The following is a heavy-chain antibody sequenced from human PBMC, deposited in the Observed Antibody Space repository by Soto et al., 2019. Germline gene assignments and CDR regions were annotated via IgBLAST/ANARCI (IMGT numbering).Heavy chain of an antibody. CDR1: GFTFSSYG. J-gene: IGHJ4*02. CDR2: ISYDGSNK. V-gene: IGHV3-30*18. D-gene: IGHD4-17*01. CDR3: AKDRAGTTPIFDY. Sequence: QVQLVESGGGVVQPGRSLRLSCAASGFTFSSYGMHWVRQAPGKGLEWVAVISYDGSNKYYADSVKGRFTISRDNSKNTLYLQMNSLRAEDTAVYYCAKDRAGTTPIFDYWGQGTLVTVSS.